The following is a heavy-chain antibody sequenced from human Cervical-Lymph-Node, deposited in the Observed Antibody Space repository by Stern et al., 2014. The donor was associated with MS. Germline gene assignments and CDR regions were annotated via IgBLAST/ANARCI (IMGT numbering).Heavy chain of an antibody. Sequence: QMQLVQSGAEVKKPGASVNVSCKASGYTFSSFAITWVRQAPGQGLEWMGTITVYNGNKNYAQGCRNGATMTPNTTTNTAYLKVRNRLSDDAAVYYCGRGWGDPRHWGQGTLVTVSS. CDR2: ITVYNGNK. D-gene: IGHD3-16*01. CDR3: GRGWGDPRH. J-gene: IGHJ4*02. CDR1: GYTFSSFA. V-gene: IGHV1-18*01.